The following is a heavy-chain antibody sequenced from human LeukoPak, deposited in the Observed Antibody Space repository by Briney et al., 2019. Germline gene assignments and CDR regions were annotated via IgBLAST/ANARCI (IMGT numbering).Heavy chain of an antibody. Sequence: SETLSLTCAVYGGSFSGYYWSWIRQPPGKGLEWIGEINHSGSTNYNPSLKSRVTISVDTSKNQFSLKLSSVTAADTAVYYCARRPSILYYYYGMDVWGQGTTVTVSS. V-gene: IGHV4-34*01. CDR1: GGSFSGYY. D-gene: IGHD2-2*02. CDR2: INHSGST. CDR3: ARRPSILYYYYGMDV. J-gene: IGHJ6*02.